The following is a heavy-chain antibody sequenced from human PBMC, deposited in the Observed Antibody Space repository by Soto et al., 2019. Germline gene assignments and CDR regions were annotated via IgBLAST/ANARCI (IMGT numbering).Heavy chain of an antibody. CDR1: GGTFSSYA. D-gene: IGHD6-13*01. J-gene: IGHJ4*02. CDR2: IIPIFGTA. CDR3: ARDIGYSSSWNYYFDY. V-gene: IGHV1-69*06. Sequence: QVQLVQSGAEVKKPGSSVKVSCKASGGTFSSYAISWVRQAPGQGLEWMGGIIPIFGTANYAQKFQGRVTITADKSTSTAYMELSRLRSEDTAVYYCARDIGYSSSWNYYFDYWGQGTLVTVSS.